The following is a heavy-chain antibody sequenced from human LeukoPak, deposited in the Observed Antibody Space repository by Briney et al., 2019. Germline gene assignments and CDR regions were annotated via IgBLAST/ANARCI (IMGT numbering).Heavy chain of an antibody. D-gene: IGHD5-18*01. CDR2: IYYSGST. J-gene: IGHJ6*02. CDR3: ARGPLAYSYGMDV. V-gene: IGHV4-59*01. CDR1: GGSISSYY. Sequence: SETLSLTCTVSGGSISSYYWSWIREPPGKGLEWVGYIYYSGSTNYNPSLKSRVTISVDTSKNQFYLKLSSVTAADTAVYYCARGPLAYSYGMDVWGQGTTVTVSS.